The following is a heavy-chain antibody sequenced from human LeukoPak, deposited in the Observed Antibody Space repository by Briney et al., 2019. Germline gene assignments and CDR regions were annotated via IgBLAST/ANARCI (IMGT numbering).Heavy chain of an antibody. Sequence: GGSLRLSCAASGFTFSSYWMSWVRQAPGKGLEWMANIKQDGSEKYYVDSVKGRFTISRDNAKNSLYLQMNSLRAEDTAVYYCARDRVVAYYYYGMDVWGQGTTVTVSS. J-gene: IGHJ6*02. CDR1: GFTFSSYW. CDR3: ARDRVVAYYYYGMDV. V-gene: IGHV3-7*03. D-gene: IGHD5-12*01. CDR2: IKQDGSEK.